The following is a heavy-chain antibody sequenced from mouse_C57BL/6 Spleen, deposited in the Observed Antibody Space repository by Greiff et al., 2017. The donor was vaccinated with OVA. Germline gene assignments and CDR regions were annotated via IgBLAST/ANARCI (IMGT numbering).Heavy chain of an antibody. V-gene: IGHV1-82*01. J-gene: IGHJ4*01. CDR1: GYAFSSSW. CDR3: ARSTGGYAMDY. Sequence: QVQLKESGPELVKPGASVKISCKASGYAFSSSWMNWVKQRPGKGLEWIGRIYPGDGDTNYNGKFKGKATLTADKSSSTAYMQLSSLTSEDSAVYFCARSTGGYAMDYWGQGTSVTVSS. CDR2: IYPGDGDT. D-gene: IGHD4-1*02.